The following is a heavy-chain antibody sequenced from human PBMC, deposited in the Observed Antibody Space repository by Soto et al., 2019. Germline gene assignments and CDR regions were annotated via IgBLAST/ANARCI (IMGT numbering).Heavy chain of an antibody. D-gene: IGHD6-13*01. Sequence: GGSLRLSCAASGFTFSSYWMRWVRQAPGKGLEWVANIKQDGSEKYYVDSVKGRFTISRDNAKNSLYLQMNSLRAEDTAVYYCAVLGSIGSRMYYYYYYGVDVWGQGTTVTVSS. CDR3: AVLGSIGSRMYYYYYYGVDV. CDR2: IKQDGSEK. J-gene: IGHJ6*02. CDR1: GFTFSSYW. V-gene: IGHV3-7*01.